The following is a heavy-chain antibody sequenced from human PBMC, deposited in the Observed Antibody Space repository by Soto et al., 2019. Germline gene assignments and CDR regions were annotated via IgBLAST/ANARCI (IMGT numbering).Heavy chain of an antibody. CDR3: ARNIDNGGNVYFDY. J-gene: IGHJ4*02. D-gene: IGHD4-17*01. Sequence: SETLSLTCSVSGGSISSSGYYWGWIRQPPGKGLEWIGSIYSSGNPYYNPSLKSRVTISADTSKNQFSLKLSSVTAADTAMYYCARNIDNGGNVYFDYWGQGTLVTV. V-gene: IGHV4-39*01. CDR1: GGSISSSGYY. CDR2: IYSSGNP.